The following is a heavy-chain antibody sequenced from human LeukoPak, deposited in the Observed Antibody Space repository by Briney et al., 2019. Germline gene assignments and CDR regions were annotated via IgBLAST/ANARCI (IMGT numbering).Heavy chain of an antibody. Sequence: GGSLRLSCAASAFTLSTYWMSWVRQAPGKGLEWAANIKKDGSEKYYMDSVKGRFTISRDNAENSLYLQMNSLRAEDTAVYYCAREGVHCSGRSCLKAYWGHGTQVTVSS. CDR3: AREGVHCSGRSCLKAY. V-gene: IGHV3-7*03. CDR1: AFTLSTYW. CDR2: IKKDGSEK. D-gene: IGHD2-15*01. J-gene: IGHJ4*01.